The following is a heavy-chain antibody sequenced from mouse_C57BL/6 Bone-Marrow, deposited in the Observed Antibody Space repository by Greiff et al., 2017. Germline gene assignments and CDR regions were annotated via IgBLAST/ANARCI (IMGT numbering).Heavy chain of an antibody. Sequence: VQLQQSGAELARPGASVKLSCKASGYTFTSYGISWVKQRTGQGLEWIGEIYPRSGNTYYNEKFKGKATLTAEKSSSTAYMELRSLTSEDSAVDFCAVAPLFAYWGQGTLVTVSA. D-gene: IGHD1-1*02. V-gene: IGHV1-81*01. J-gene: IGHJ3*01. CDR1: GYTFTSYG. CDR2: IYPRSGNT. CDR3: AVAPLFAY.